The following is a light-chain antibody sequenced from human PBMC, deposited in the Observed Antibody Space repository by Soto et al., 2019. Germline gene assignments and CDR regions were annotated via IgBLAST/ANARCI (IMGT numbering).Light chain of an antibody. CDR1: SSDIGSYNL. CDR2: EAT. V-gene: IGLV2-23*02. CDR3: CLYASSSTFI. J-gene: IGLJ2*01. Sequence: QSALTQPASVSGSPGQSITISCTGTSSDIGSYNLVSWYQQHPGKAPKLMIYEATKRPSGVSNRFPGSKSGNTASLTISGLQAEDEADYYCCLYASSSTFIFGGGTKLTVL.